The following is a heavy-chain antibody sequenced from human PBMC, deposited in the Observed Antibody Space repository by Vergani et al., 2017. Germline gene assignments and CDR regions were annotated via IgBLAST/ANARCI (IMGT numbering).Heavy chain of an antibody. CDR2: IYYSGST. CDR3: ARVVAQAAPSLPFIYYYYGMDV. V-gene: IGHV4-61*08. J-gene: IGHJ6*02. D-gene: IGHD2-21*01. CDR1: GGSISSGGYY. Sequence: QVQLQESGPGLVKPSHTLSLTCTVSGGSISSGGYYWSWIRQPPGKGLEWIGYIYYSGSTNSNPSLKSRVTISVDTSKNQFSLKLSSVTAADTAVYYCARVVAQAAPSLPFIYYYYGMDVGGQGTTVTVSS.